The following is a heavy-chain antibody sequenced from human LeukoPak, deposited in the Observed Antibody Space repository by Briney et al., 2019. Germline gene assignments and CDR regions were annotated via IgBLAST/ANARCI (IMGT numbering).Heavy chain of an antibody. CDR3: AREGWNPRNFDY. Sequence: GGSLRLSSAASGFTFSSYSMNWVRQAPGKGLEWVASISSSSSYIYYADSVKGRFTISRDNAKNSLYLQMNSLRAEDTAVYYCAREGWNPRNFDYWGQGTLVTVSS. J-gene: IGHJ4*02. V-gene: IGHV3-21*01. CDR2: ISSSSSYI. CDR1: GFTFSSYS. D-gene: IGHD1-1*01.